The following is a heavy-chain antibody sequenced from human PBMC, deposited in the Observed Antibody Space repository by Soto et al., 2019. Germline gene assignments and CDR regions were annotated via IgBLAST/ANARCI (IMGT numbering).Heavy chain of an antibody. J-gene: IGHJ4*02. CDR2: ISYDGSNK. CDR3: ARDRGAGYSSSWYLTYFDY. D-gene: IGHD6-13*01. V-gene: IGHV3-30-3*01. CDR1: GFTFSSYA. Sequence: QVQLVESGGGVVQPGRSLRLSCAASGFTFSSYAMHWVRQAPGKGLEWVAVISYDGSNKYYADSVKGRFTISRDNSKNTLYLQMNSLRAEDTAVYYCARDRGAGYSSSWYLTYFDYWGQGTLVTVSS.